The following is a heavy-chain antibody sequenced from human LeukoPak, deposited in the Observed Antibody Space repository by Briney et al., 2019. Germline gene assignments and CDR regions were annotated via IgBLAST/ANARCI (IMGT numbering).Heavy chain of an antibody. Sequence: PSETLSLTCAVSGGSFSSSFWTWIRQPPGKGLGWIGYIYTGGSTNYNPSLKSRVTISLAKSYDQFSLRLSSVTAADTAIYYCARLQGSSSRFRGFYWFDPWSQGTLVTVFS. CDR2: IYTGGST. J-gene: IGHJ5*02. V-gene: IGHV4-4*09. D-gene: IGHD6-6*01. CDR1: GGSFSSSF. CDR3: ARLQGSSSRFRGFYWFDP.